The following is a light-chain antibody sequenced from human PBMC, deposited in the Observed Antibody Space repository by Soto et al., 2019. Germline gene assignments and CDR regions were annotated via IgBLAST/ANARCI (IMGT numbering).Light chain of an antibody. Sequence: EFVLTQSPGTLSLSPGERATLSCRASQTVRNNYLAWYQQKPGQAPRLLIYDASSRATGIPDRFSGGGSGTDFTLTISRLEPEDFAVYCCQQYNTWPPTVGQGTKVDIK. CDR1: QTVRNNY. J-gene: IGKJ1*01. CDR2: DAS. CDR3: QQYNTWPPT. V-gene: IGKV3-20*01.